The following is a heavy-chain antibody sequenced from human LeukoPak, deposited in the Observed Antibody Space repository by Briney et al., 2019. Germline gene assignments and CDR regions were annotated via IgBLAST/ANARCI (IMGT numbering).Heavy chain of an antibody. CDR1: GFSITGGYY. Sequence: PSETLSLTCGVSGFSITGGYYWGWVRQPPGKGLEWIGNIYRDATTYDAPSLKSRVTISMSASKNHFFLNLTSVTAADTAVYYCTREGTAALYWGQGSLVTVSS. CDR3: TREGTAALY. CDR2: IYRDATT. D-gene: IGHD2-21*02. V-gene: IGHV4-38-2*02. J-gene: IGHJ4*02.